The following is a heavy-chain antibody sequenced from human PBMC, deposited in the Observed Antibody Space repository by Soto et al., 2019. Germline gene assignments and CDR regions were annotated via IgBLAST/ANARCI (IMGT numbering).Heavy chain of an antibody. V-gene: IGHV4-30-4*01. J-gene: IGHJ5*02. Sequence: SETLSLTCTVSGGPISSGDYYWSWIRQPPGKGLERIGYIYYSGSTYYNPSLKSRVTISVDTSKNQFSLKLSSVTAAYTAVYYCAGLQSMRLSGLDPWGQGTLVTVS. CDR3: AGLQSMRLSGLDP. CDR2: IYYSGST. D-gene: IGHD3-16*02. CDR1: GGPISSGDYY.